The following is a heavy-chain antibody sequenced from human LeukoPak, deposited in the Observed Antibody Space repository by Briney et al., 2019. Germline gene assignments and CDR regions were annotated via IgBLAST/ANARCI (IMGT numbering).Heavy chain of an antibody. J-gene: IGHJ3*02. V-gene: IGHV5-51*01. D-gene: IGHD2-8*01. Sequence: GESLKISFKGSGYTFTSYSIGWVRQMPGKGLEWMGIIYPGDSDTRYSPSFQCQVTISADKSTSTAYLQWSSLKASDTAMYYCARLMVPPSNAFDIWGQGTMVTVSS. CDR3: ARLMVPPSNAFDI. CDR2: IYPGDSDT. CDR1: GYTFTSYS.